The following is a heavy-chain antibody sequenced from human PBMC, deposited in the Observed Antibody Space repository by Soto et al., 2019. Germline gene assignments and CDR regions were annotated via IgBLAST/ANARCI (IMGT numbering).Heavy chain of an antibody. J-gene: IGHJ4*02. Sequence: ASETLSLTCTVSGGSLSGGTNYWGWIRQPPGKGLEWIGTIYHSGNTYYNPTLKSRVAISVDMSKNQFSLILNSVTAADTAVYYCARHEWLQLWLVTEYWGQGALVTVSS. D-gene: IGHD5-18*01. CDR2: IYHSGNT. CDR1: GGSLSGGTNY. V-gene: IGHV4-39*01. CDR3: ARHEWLQLWLVTEY.